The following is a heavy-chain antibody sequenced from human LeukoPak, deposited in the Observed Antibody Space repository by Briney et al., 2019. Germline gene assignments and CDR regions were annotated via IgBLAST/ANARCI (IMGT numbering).Heavy chain of an antibody. CDR2: IKQDGSEK. V-gene: IGHV3-7*01. J-gene: IGHJ4*02. CDR3: ARDLSSWSSESPFDY. CDR1: GFTFSSYW. Sequence: PGGSLRLSCAASGFTFSSYWMSWVRQAPGKGLEWVANIKQDGSEKYYVDSVKGRFTISRDNAKNSLYLQMNSLRAEDTAVYYCARDLSSWSSESPFDYWGQGTLVTVSS. D-gene: IGHD6-13*01.